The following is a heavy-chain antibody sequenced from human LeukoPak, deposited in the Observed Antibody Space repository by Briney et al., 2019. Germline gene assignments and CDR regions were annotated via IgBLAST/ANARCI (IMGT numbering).Heavy chain of an antibody. CDR2: INSNTGGT. D-gene: IGHD7-27*01. V-gene: IGHV1-2*06. CDR3: ARDLSSTSNWELDY. CDR1: GYTFIHYF. Sequence: ASVKVSCKASGYTFIHYFIHWVRQAPGQGLEWMGRINSNTGGTKYTQKFQGRVTMTRDTSITTVYMELTGLTSDDTAVYYCARDLSSTSNWELDYWGQGTLVTVSS. J-gene: IGHJ4*02.